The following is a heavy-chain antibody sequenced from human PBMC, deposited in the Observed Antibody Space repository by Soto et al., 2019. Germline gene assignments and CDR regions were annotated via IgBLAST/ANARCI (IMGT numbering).Heavy chain of an antibody. CDR2: IYPGDSDT. CDR1: GYKVSTWHNFTSYW. J-gene: IGHJ6*02. V-gene: IGHV5-51*01. D-gene: IGHD3-3*01. Sequence: PGESLKISCMGSGYKVSTWHNFTSYWIAWVRQMPGEGLGWMGIIYPGDSDTRYSPSFQGQVTISTDKSINSVYLQWSSLKASDTATYYCARLGFNYDFLSGYYNVHQYYVIDVWGQGTTVTVSS. CDR3: ARLGFNYDFLSGYYNVHQYYVIDV.